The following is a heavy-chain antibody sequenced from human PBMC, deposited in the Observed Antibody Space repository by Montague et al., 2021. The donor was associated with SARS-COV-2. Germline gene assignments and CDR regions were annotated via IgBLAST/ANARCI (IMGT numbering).Heavy chain of an antibody. V-gene: IGHV4-39*01. J-gene: IGHJ6*03. Sequence: SETLSLTCTLSGGSVSSSPYYWGWIRQPPGRGLEWVGSISYSGRTYFSPSLKSRLTISVDSSENQFPLRLSSVTAADTAVYYCASSYYYGSGTYVYNYYMDVWGKGTTVTVSS. CDR2: ISYSGRT. CDR1: GGSVSSSPYY. D-gene: IGHD3-10*01. CDR3: ASSYYYGSGTYVYNYYMDV.